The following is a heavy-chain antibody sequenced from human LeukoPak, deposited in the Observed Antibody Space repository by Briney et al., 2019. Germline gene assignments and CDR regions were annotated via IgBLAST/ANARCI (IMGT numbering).Heavy chain of an antibody. D-gene: IGHD6-19*01. CDR2: INHSGST. CDR1: GGSFSGYY. J-gene: IGHJ6*03. CDR3: ARAVAGTRPFHYYYMDV. V-gene: IGHV4-34*01. Sequence: SETLSLTCAVYGGSFSGYYWSWIRQPPGRGLEWVGEINHSGSTNYNPSLKSRVTISVDTSKNQSSLKLSSVTAADTAVYYCARAVAGTRPFHYYYMDVWGKGTTVTVSS.